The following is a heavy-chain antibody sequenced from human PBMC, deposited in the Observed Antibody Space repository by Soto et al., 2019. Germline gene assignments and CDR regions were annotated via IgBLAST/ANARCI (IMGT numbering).Heavy chain of an antibody. Sequence: QVQLVHAGAELKKPWASVKVSCKASGYTFTSYATHWVRPAPGHRLEWMGWIKACNGNTKYSQKFQVRVTITRDTFASTAYMELSSLRCEDTAVDYCSRDVGALDYWFQGPLVTVSS. CDR2: IKACNGNT. D-gene: IGHD2-15*01. CDR3: SRDVGALDY. J-gene: IGHJ4*02. V-gene: IGHV1-3*01. CDR1: GYTFTSYA.